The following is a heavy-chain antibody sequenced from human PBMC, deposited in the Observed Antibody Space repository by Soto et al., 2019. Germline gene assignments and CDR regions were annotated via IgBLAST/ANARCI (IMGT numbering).Heavy chain of an antibody. D-gene: IGHD2-15*01. CDR1: GGSISGYY. CDR2: MYNTGST. Sequence: PSETLSLTCTVSGGSISGYYWSWIRQPPGKGLEWIGYMYNTGSTVYNPSFKSRVTISFDASKNQISLQVRSATAADAAVYYCARDLKEYCSDGKCNWFDPWGQGTLVTVSS. CDR3: ARDLKEYCSDGKCNWFDP. J-gene: IGHJ5*02. V-gene: IGHV4-59*01.